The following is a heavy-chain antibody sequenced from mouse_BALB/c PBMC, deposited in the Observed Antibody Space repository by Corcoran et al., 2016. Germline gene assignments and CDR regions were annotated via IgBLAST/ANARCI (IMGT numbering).Heavy chain of an antibody. V-gene: IGHV9-1*02. CDR2: INTYTGEP. CDR1: GYTFTNYG. J-gene: IGHJ1*01. CDR3: ARRSGSSNWYFDV. Sequence: QIQLVQSGPELKKPGETVKISCKASGYTFTNYGMNWVKQAPGKGLKWMGWINTYTGEPTYADDFKGRFAFSLETSASTAYLQINNLKNEDMATYFCARRSGSSNWYFDVWGAGTTVTVSS. D-gene: IGHD1-1*01.